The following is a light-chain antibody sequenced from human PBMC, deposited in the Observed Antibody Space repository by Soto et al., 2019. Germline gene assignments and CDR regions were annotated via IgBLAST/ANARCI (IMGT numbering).Light chain of an antibody. V-gene: IGLV1-51*01. J-gene: IGLJ1*01. CDR2: DDN. Sequence: SVLTQPPSVSAAPGQKVTISCSGSSSNIGGNSVSWYQQLPGTAPKLLIYDDNKRPSGIPDRFSGSKSGTSATLGITGFQTGDEADYYCGSWDSSLSAYVFGNGTKLTVL. CDR1: SSNIGGNS. CDR3: GSWDSSLSAYV.